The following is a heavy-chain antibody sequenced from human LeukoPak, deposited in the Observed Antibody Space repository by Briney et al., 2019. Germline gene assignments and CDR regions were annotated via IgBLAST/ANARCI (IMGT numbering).Heavy chain of an antibody. Sequence: GGSLRLSCAASGFTFVNYPLTWVRQTPGKGLFWVSSISAGGSNTYYADSVKGRFTISRDDSKNTLFLQMNSLRVEDTAVYYCASRPPAGSFTVPLDYWGQGTLVTVSS. V-gene: IGHV3-23*01. CDR1: GFTFVNYP. D-gene: IGHD2-8*02. CDR3: ASRPPAGSFTVPLDY. CDR2: ISAGGSNT. J-gene: IGHJ4*02.